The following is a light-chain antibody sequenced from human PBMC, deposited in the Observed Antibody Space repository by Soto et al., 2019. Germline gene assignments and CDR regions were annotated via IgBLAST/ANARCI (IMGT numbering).Light chain of an antibody. CDR2: GNS. Sequence: QSALTQPPSVSGAPGQRVTISCTGSSSNIGAGYDVHWYHQLPGTAPKLLIYGNSNRPSGVPDRFSGSKSGTSGSLAITGLQAEDEADYYCQSYDSSLSYLVFGGGTKVTVL. V-gene: IGLV1-40*01. CDR3: QSYDSSLSYLV. CDR1: SSNIGAGYD. J-gene: IGLJ2*01.